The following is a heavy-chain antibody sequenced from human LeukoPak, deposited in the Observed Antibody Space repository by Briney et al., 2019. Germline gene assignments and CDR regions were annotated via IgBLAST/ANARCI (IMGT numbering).Heavy chain of an antibody. Sequence: GGTLMLSCSASGFTFTSFVIGWVRHAPGKGLEWVSVISGSGTTTYYADSVKGRFTMSRDNSKNTLYLQMNSLRAEDTAVYYCASDLRGKFDYWGQGTLVTVSS. J-gene: IGHJ4*02. V-gene: IGHV3-23*01. D-gene: IGHD3-10*01. CDR3: ASDLRGKFDY. CDR1: GFTFTSFV. CDR2: ISGSGTTT.